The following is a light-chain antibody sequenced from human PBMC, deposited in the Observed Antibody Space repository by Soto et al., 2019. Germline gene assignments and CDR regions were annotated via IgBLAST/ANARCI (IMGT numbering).Light chain of an antibody. Sequence: DIQMTQSPSTLSASVGDRVTITCRASQTINTWLAWSQQKPGTAPKLLIYDASSLESGDPSRFSGSGSGTEFTLPLSGLQPDDFATYYRQLCHSQWTLGQGTKVEI. J-gene: IGKJ1*01. V-gene: IGKV1-5*01. CDR1: QTINTW. CDR2: DAS. CDR3: QLCHSQWT.